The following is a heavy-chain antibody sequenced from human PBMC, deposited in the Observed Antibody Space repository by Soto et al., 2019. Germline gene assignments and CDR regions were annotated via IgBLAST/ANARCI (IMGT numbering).Heavy chain of an antibody. Sequence: EVQLVESGGGLIQPGGSLKLSCAASGFTVGNNYMSWVRQAPGKGLEWVSLIYSTGTTKYADSVKGRFTVSRDNAKNTLYHQMNSLIAEDTAVYYCAKDGRGTGSHYNSFGYCGQGPLVTVSS. J-gene: IGHJ4*02. CDR3: AKDGRGTGSHYNSFGY. CDR2: IYSTGTT. V-gene: IGHV3-53*01. CDR1: GFTVGNNY. D-gene: IGHD3-10*01.